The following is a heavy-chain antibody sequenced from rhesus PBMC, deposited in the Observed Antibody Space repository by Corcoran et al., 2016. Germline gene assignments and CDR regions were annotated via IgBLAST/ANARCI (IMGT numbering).Heavy chain of an antibody. CDR3: ARSGTPIAAGDFDY. CDR2: NFVSGGGT. J-gene: IGHJ4*01. Sequence: QVQLQESGPGLVKPSETLSLTCAVSGGAISDDYYWSWIRQPPGKGLEWIGYNFVSGGGTNYNPSLKNRFTISIDTSKNQFSLQLSSVTAADTAVYYCARSGTPIAAGDFDYWGQGVLLTVSS. D-gene: IGHD6-13*01. CDR1: GGAISDDYY. V-gene: IGHV4-106*01.